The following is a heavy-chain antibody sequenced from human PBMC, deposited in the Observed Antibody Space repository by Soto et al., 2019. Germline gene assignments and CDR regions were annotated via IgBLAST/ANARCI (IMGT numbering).Heavy chain of an antibody. V-gene: IGHV4-34*01. CDR2: INHTGST. CDR3: ARGREIFGAVTPFEY. D-gene: IGHD3-3*01. CDR1: GAPFSGYY. J-gene: IGHJ4*02. Sequence: PSETLSLTCAVYGAPFSGYYWTWIRQPPGKGLEWIGEINHTGSTKYNPSLKSRVTISLDTSKNRFSLSLRSVTAADTAVYYCARGREIFGAVTPFEYWGQGTQVTVSS.